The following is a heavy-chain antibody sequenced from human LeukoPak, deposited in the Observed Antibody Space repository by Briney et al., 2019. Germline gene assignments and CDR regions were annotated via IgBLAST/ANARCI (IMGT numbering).Heavy chain of an antibody. CDR1: GYTFTGYY. CDR3: ARAGLSRYFDWSSPSGYYYGMDV. D-gene: IGHD3-9*01. Sequence: ASVTVSFKASGYTFTGYYMHWVRQAPGQGLEWMGWINPNSGGTNYAQKFQGRVTMTRDTSISTAYMELSRLRSDDTAVYYCARAGLSRYFDWSSPSGYYYGMDVWGQGTTVTVSS. J-gene: IGHJ6*02. V-gene: IGHV1-2*02. CDR2: INPNSGGT.